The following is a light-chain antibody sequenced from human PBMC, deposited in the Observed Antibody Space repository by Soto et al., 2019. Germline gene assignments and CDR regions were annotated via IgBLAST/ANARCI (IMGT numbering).Light chain of an antibody. CDR2: GAS. Sequence: EIVLTQSPATLSLSPGERATLPCRASQSVSNNYLAWYQQKPGQAPRLLIYGASTRATDIPARFSGSGSGTEFTLTISSLQSDDYAVYYCQQYNNLPRTFGGGTKVDIK. V-gene: IGKV3-15*01. CDR1: QSVSNN. J-gene: IGKJ4*01. CDR3: QQYNNLPRT.